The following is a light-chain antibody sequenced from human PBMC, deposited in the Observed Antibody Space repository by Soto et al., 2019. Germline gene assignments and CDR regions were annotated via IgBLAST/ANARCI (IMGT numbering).Light chain of an antibody. CDR2: DAS. J-gene: IGKJ4*01. Sequence: EIVLTQSPATLSLSPGERATLSCRASPSVTNYLAWYQQKPGQAPRLLIFDASKRATGIPARFSGGGSGTDFTLTISSLQSEDFAVYYCQQGSSWPLTFGGGTKVEIK. V-gene: IGKV3-11*01. CDR3: QQGSSWPLT. CDR1: PSVTNY.